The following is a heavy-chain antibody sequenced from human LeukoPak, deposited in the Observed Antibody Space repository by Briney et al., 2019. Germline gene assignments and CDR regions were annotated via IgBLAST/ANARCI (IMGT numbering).Heavy chain of an antibody. D-gene: IGHD4-17*01. CDR3: ARRQTLDYGEDGSWFDP. Sequence: SETLSLTCAVYGGSFSGYYWSWIRQPPGKELEWIGEINHSGSTNYNPSLKSRVTISVDTSKNQFSLKLSSVTAADTAVYYCARRQTLDYGEDGSWFDPWGQGTLVTVSS. CDR1: GGSFSGYY. J-gene: IGHJ5*02. V-gene: IGHV4-34*01. CDR2: INHSGST.